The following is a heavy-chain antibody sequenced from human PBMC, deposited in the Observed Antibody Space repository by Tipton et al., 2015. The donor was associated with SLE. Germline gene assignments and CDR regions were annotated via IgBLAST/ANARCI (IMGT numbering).Heavy chain of an antibody. V-gene: IGHV3-53*05. D-gene: IGHD2-21*01. Sequence: SLRLSCAVSGFTVTSHYLTWVRQAPGKGLEWVLVIYSGGSANYADSVKGRFTISRDNSENTLYLQMNSLRAEDSAIYYCAKGAVVIAIGLFDYWGQGTLVTVSS. J-gene: IGHJ4*02. CDR1: GFTVTSHY. CDR2: IYSGGSA. CDR3: AKGAVVIAIGLFDY.